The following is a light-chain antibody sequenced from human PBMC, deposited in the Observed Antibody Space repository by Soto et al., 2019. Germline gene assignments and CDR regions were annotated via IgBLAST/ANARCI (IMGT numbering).Light chain of an antibody. Sequence: QSVLTQPPSASATPGQRVTISCSGGSSNIGSNSVSWYQQVPGTAPKLIIFNDNMRPSGVPDRFSGSKSGPSASLAISGLQSEDEADYHCAAWDDRLNGQVFGTGTKVTVL. CDR1: SSNIGSNS. CDR3: AAWDDRLNGQV. V-gene: IGLV1-44*01. J-gene: IGLJ1*01. CDR2: NDN.